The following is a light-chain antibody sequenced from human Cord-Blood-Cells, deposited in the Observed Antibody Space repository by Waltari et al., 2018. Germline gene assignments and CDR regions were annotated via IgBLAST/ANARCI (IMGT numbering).Light chain of an antibody. CDR3: QQSYSTPLT. J-gene: IGKJ4*01. V-gene: IGKV1-39*01. Sequence: DIQMTQSPSSLSASVGDRVTITCRASQSISSYLNWYQQKPGKAPKLLIYAASSLQSGGPSRFSGSGSGTDFTITISSLQPEDFATYYCQQSYSTPLTFGGGTKVEIK. CDR2: AAS. CDR1: QSISSY.